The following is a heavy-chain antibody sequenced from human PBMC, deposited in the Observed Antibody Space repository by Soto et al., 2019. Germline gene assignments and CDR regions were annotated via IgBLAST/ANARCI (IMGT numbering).Heavy chain of an antibody. D-gene: IGHD3-22*01. CDR2: ISAYNGNT. V-gene: IGHV1-18*01. Sequence: ASVKVSCKYSCYTFTSYGISLFRHSTGQGLEWMGWISAYNGNTNYAQKLQGRVTMTTDTSTSTAYMELRSLRSDDTAVYYCARVKGSGYHNWFEPWGQGTLVTVSS. J-gene: IGHJ5*02. CDR1: CYTFTSYG. CDR3: ARVKGSGYHNWFEP.